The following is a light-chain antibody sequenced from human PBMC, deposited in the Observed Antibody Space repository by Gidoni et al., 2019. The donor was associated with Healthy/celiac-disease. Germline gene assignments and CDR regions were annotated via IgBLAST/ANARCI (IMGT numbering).Light chain of an antibody. CDR1: QSVSSN. CDR3: QQYNNWPHLT. Sequence: SQSVSSNLAWYQQKPGQAPTLLIYGASTRATGIPARFSGSGSGTEFTLTISSLQSEDFAVYYCQQYNNWPHLTFXGXTKVEIK. J-gene: IGKJ4*01. V-gene: IGKV3-15*01. CDR2: GAS.